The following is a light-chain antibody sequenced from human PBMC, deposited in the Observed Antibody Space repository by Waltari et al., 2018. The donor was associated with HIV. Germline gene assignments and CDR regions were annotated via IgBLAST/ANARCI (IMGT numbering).Light chain of an antibody. CDR2: VKKDGSN. CDR3: QTWATGIQI. Sequence: QLILTQSPSASASLGASVKLTCTLSSGHSNYAIAWHQQQPGKSPRFLMKVKKDGSNIKGGGIPDRFSGSSSVAERYLTSAGLQSEDESDYYCQTWATGIQIFGGGTKLTVL. V-gene: IGLV4-69*01. CDR1: SGHSNYA. J-gene: IGLJ2*01.